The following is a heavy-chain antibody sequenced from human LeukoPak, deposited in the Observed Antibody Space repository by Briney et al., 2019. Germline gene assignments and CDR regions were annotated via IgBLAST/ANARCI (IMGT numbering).Heavy chain of an antibody. CDR2: IISKTDGGTT. V-gene: IGHV3-15*01. J-gene: IGHJ5*01. D-gene: IGHD3-22*01. CDR3: PTERLIEYYDSRGYLGDS. Sequence: GGSLRLSCGASGFTFRNAWMSWVRQAPGKGLEWVGRIISKTDGGTTDYAAPVKGRFTISRDDSENTLYLQMNSLTSEDTALYYCPTERLIEYYDSRGYLGDSWGHGTLVTVSS. CDR1: GFTFRNAW.